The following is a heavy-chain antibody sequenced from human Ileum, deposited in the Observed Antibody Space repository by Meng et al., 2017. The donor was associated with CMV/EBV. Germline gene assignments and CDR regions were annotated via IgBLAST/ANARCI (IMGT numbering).Heavy chain of an antibody. J-gene: IGHJ4*02. CDR1: GGTFSSYT. Sequence: SVKVSCKASGGTFSSYTINWVRQAPGQGLEWMGRIIPVPAMTNYAQKFHDRLTITADKSTSTVYMELSSLRSDDTAVYYCASLMGKGMRDAFWGQG. CDR2: IIPVPAMT. CDR3: ASLMGKGMRDAF. V-gene: IGHV1-69*02. D-gene: IGHD2-8*01.